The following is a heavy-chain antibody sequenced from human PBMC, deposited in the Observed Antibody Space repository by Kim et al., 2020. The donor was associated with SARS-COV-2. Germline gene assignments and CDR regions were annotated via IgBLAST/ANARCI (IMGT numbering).Heavy chain of an antibody. CDR1: GGSFSGYY. D-gene: IGHD5-18*01. CDR3: ARGGHHRGYSYGCFDY. CDR2: INHSGST. V-gene: IGHV4-34*01. Sequence: SETLSLTCAVYGGSFSGYYWSWIRQPPGKGLEWIGEINHSGSTNYNPSLKSRVTISVDTSKNQFSLKLSSVTAADTAVYYCARGGHHRGYSYGCFDYWGQGTLVTVSS. J-gene: IGHJ4*02.